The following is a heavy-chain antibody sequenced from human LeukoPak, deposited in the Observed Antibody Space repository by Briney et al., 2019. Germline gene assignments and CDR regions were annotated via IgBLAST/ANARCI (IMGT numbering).Heavy chain of an antibody. Sequence: GGSLRLSCAASGFTFSSYSMNWVRQAPGKGLEWVSSISSSSSYIYYAGSVKGRFTISRDNAKNSLYLQMNSLRAEDTAVYYCARIAVADYWGQGTLVTVSS. D-gene: IGHD6-19*01. CDR1: GFTFSSYS. J-gene: IGHJ4*02. CDR3: ARIAVADY. V-gene: IGHV3-21*01. CDR2: ISSSSSYI.